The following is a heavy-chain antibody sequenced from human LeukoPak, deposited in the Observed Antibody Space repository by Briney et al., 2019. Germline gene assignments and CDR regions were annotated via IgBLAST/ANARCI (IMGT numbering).Heavy chain of an antibody. CDR1: GVSISSYY. J-gene: IGHJ4*02. D-gene: IGHD3-10*01. Sequence: SETLSLTCTGSGVSISSYYWSWLRQPAGKGLEWVGRVFTSGTTNYNPSLQSRITVSVDTSKNQFSLKLSSVTAADTAVYYCARSELLWFGGVNSGFDYWGQGTLVTVSS. CDR2: VFTSGTT. V-gene: IGHV4-4*07. CDR3: ARSELLWFGGVNSGFDY.